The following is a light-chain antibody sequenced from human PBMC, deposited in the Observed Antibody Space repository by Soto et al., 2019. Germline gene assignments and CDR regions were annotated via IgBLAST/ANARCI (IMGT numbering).Light chain of an antibody. V-gene: IGKV1-5*03. CDR2: KAS. CDR3: QQYHTFSPWT. CDR1: QSLSRW. J-gene: IGKJ1*01. Sequence: DIQMTQSPFILSASVEDRVTITCRASQSLSRWLAWYQQRPGKAPKLLMYKASSLESGVPSRFSGSGSVTEFTRAITRVEPPDFAQYCCQQYHTFSPWTSGKGNKVEVK.